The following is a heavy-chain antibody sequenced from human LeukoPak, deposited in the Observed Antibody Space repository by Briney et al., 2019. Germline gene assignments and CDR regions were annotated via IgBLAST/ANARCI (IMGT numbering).Heavy chain of an antibody. V-gene: IGHV3-53*01. CDR3: AMSEYSSSSYYFDY. D-gene: IGHD6-13*01. Sequence: SGGSLRLSCAAAGFTVSSNYMSWVRQAPGKGLEWVSVIYSGGSTYYADSVKGRFTISRDNSKNTLYLQMNSLRAEDTAVYYCAMSEYSSSSYYFDYWGQGTLVTVSS. J-gene: IGHJ4*02. CDR2: IYSGGST. CDR1: GFTVSSNY.